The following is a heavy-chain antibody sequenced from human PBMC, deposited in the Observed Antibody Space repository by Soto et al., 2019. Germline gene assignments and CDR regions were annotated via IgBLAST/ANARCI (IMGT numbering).Heavy chain of an antibody. CDR3: AKPGDFWSGYYKDY. Sequence: GGSLRLSCAASGFTFSSYAMSWVRQAPGKGLEWVSAISGSGGSTYYADSVKGRFTISRDNSKNTLYLQMNSLRAEDTAVYYCAKPGDFWSGYYKDYWGQGTLVTVSS. CDR1: GFTFSSYA. D-gene: IGHD3-3*01. CDR2: ISGSGGST. J-gene: IGHJ4*02. V-gene: IGHV3-23*01.